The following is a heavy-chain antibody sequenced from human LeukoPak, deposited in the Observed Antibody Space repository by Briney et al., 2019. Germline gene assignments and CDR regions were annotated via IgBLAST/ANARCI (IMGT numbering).Heavy chain of an antibody. CDR1: GYTFTGFH. Sequence: AASVKVSCKASGYTFTGFHMHWVRQAPGQRPEWMGWINPNSGGTNYAQKFQGRVTMTRDMSITTAYMEVSRLRFDDTAVYYCARDQVAGSWSSDVFDIWGQGTMVTVSS. CDR2: INPNSGGT. J-gene: IGHJ3*02. D-gene: IGHD6-13*01. CDR3: ARDQVAGSWSSDVFDI. V-gene: IGHV1-2*02.